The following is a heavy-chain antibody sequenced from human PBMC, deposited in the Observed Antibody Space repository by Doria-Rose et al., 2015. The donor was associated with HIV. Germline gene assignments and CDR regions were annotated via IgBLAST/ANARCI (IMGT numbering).Heavy chain of an antibody. V-gene: IGHV4-59*01. CDR2: IFYTGST. D-gene: IGHD1-26*01. CDR3: ARVLSGTYDY. CDR1: GGSISHYY. Sequence: QVQLQESGPGLVKPSATLSLTCSVSGGSISHYYWSWIRQPPGKGLEYIGDIFYTGSTNYSHSLKSRVSISIDTSKNKFSLRPGSVTAADTAVYYCARVLSGTYDYWGQGTLVTVSS. J-gene: IGHJ4*02.